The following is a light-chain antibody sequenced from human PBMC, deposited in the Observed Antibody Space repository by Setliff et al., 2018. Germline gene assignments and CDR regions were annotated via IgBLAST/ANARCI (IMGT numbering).Light chain of an antibody. CDR3: CSYAGSSTVV. J-gene: IGLJ2*01. CDR1: SSDVGSYNL. Sequence: QSALTQPASVSGSPGKSITISCTGTSSDVGSYNLVSWYQQHPGKAPKLMIYEVSKRPSGGSNRFSGSKSGNTASLTISGLQAEDEADYYCCSYAGSSTVVFGGGAKVTVL. CDR2: EVS. V-gene: IGLV2-23*02.